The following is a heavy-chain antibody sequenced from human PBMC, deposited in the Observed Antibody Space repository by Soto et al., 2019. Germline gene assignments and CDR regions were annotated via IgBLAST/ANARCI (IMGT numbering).Heavy chain of an antibody. Sequence: SENVACKASGYTFTRYGVSWLRQSPGQGLEWMGWINPNSGGTNYAQKFQGRVTMTRDTSISTAYMELSRLRSDDTAVCYCATAISVYCSGGPWYALDLWGPGFLV. CDR1: GYTFTRYG. D-gene: IGHD2-15*01. V-gene: IGHV1-2*02. CDR2: INPNSGGT. J-gene: IGHJ1*01. CDR3: ATAISVYCSGGPWYALDL.